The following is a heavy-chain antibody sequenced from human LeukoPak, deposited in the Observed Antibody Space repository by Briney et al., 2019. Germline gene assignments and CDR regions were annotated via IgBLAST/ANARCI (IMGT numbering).Heavy chain of an antibody. Sequence: SETLSLTCAVYGGSFSGYYWSWIRQPPGKGLEWIGEINHSGSTNYNPSLKSRVTISVDTSKNQFSLKLSSVTAADTAVCYCARGFTTGTPKRGNNWFDPWGQGTLVTVSS. CDR1: GGSFSGYY. CDR2: INHSGST. V-gene: IGHV4-34*01. J-gene: IGHJ5*02. D-gene: IGHD1-1*01. CDR3: ARGFTTGTPKRGNNWFDP.